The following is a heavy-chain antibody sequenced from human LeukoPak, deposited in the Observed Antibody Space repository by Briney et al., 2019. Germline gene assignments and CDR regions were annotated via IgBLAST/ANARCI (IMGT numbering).Heavy chain of an antibody. CDR2: IRYDGSNK. D-gene: IGHD3-22*01. Sequence: VGSLSLSCAESGFTFSSYGMHWVRQAPGKGLEWVAFIRYDGSNKYYADSVKGRFTISRDNSKNTLYLQKNSLRAEVTAVYYCAKDLYYYDSSGYRPDAFDIWGQGTMVTVSS. CDR1: GFTFSSYG. V-gene: IGHV3-30*02. J-gene: IGHJ3*02. CDR3: AKDLYYYDSSGYRPDAFDI.